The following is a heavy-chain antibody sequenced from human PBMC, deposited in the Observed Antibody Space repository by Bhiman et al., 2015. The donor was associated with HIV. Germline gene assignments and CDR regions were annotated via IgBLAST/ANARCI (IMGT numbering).Heavy chain of an antibody. V-gene: IGHV3-30-3*01. CDR3: ASIGAAPGFDY. J-gene: IGHJ4*02. D-gene: IGHD6-13*01. Sequence: VQLVESGGGLVKPGGSLRLSCAASGFTFSSYAMHWVRQAPGKGLEWVAVISYDGSNKYYADSVKGRFTISRDNSKNTLYLQMNSLRAEDTAVYYCASIGAAPGFDYWGQGTLVTVSS. CDR2: ISYDGSNK. CDR1: GFTFSSYA.